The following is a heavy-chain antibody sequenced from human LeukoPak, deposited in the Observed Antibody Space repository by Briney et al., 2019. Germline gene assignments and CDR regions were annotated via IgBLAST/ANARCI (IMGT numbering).Heavy chain of an antibody. V-gene: IGHV3-48*03. J-gene: IGHJ3*02. D-gene: IGHD6-19*01. CDR1: GFTFSSYE. CDR3: AKTSSGWYLVSAFDI. Sequence: GGSLRLSCAASGFTFSSYEMNWVRQAPGKGLEWVSCISSSGSYIYYADSVKGRFTISRDNSKNTLYLQMNSLRAEDTAVYYCAKTSSGWYLVSAFDIWGQGTMVTVSS. CDR2: ISSSGSYI.